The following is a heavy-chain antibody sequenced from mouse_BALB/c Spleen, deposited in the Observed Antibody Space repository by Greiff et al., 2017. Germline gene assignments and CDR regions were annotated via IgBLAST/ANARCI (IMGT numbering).Heavy chain of an antibody. D-gene: IGHD1-1*01. CDR1: GDSITSGY. Sequence: EVKLMESGPSLVKPSQTLSLTCSVTGDSITSGYWNWIRKFPGNKLEYMGYISYSGSTYYNPSLKSRISITRDTSKNQYYLQLNSVTTEDTATYYCARLGDYFAWFAYWGQGTLVTVSA. J-gene: IGHJ3*01. V-gene: IGHV3-8*02. CDR2: ISYSGST. CDR3: ARLGDYFAWFAY.